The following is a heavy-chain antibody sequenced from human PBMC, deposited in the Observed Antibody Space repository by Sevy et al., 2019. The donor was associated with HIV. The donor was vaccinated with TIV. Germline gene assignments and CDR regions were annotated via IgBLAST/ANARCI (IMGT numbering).Heavy chain of an antibody. V-gene: IGHV3-11*01. CDR3: ARDGYNYDILTGYYPNPHYGMDV. CDR2: ISSSGSTI. CDR1: GFTFSDYY. Sequence: GGSLRLSCVASGFTFSDYYMSWIRQAPGKGLEWVSYISSSGSTIYYADSVKGRFTISRDNAKNSLYLQMNSLRAEDTAVYYCARDGYNYDILTGYYPNPHYGMDVWGQGTTVTVSS. D-gene: IGHD3-9*01. J-gene: IGHJ6*02.